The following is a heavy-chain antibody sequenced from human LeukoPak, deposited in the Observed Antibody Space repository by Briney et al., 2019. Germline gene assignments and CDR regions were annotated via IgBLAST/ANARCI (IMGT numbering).Heavy chain of an antibody. Sequence: GRSLRLSCAASGFTFSSYAMHWVRQAPGKGLEWVAVISYDGSNKYYADSVKGRFTISRDNSKNTLYLQMNSLRAEDTAVYYCAGTAMVLHHFDYWGQGTLVTVSS. J-gene: IGHJ4*02. CDR3: AGTAMVLHHFDY. D-gene: IGHD5-18*01. CDR2: ISYDGSNK. V-gene: IGHV3-30*04. CDR1: GFTFSSYA.